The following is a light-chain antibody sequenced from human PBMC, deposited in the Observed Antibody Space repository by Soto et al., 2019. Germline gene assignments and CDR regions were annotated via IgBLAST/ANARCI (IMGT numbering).Light chain of an antibody. CDR1: QSVLYTSNKTNY. CDR2: WAF. J-gene: IGKJ2*01. V-gene: IGKV4-1*01. CDR3: QQFYNTPPYT. Sequence: DTVMTQSPDSLAVALGERATINCKSSQSVLYTSNKTNYLSWYKKKPGQPPTLLISWAFIRESEVPDRFSGSGSVTDFTLTINSVQAVDVAVYYCQQFYNTPPYTFGQGSSLEIK.